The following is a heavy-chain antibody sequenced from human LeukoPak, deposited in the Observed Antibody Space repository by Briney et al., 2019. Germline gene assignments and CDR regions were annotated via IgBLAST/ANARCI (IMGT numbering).Heavy chain of an antibody. CDR1: GFTFSSYS. CDR2: IKEDESAK. V-gene: IGHV3-7*01. Sequence: QPGGSLRLSCAASGFTFSSYSMNWVRQAPGRGLEWVTNIKEDESAKHQADSVKGRFTIFRDNAQNSVYLQMSSLRGEDTAVYYCARDVGGSLDYWGQGTLVTVSS. J-gene: IGHJ4*02. D-gene: IGHD1-26*01. CDR3: ARDVGGSLDY.